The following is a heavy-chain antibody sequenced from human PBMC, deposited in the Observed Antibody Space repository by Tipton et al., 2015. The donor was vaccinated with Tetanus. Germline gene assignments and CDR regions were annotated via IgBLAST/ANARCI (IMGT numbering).Heavy chain of an antibody. CDR3: ARDQARGARGWNYFDC. CDR1: GGSISSGGYY. V-gene: IGHV4-31*03. CDR2: IYSSGST. D-gene: IGHD1-26*01. J-gene: IGHJ4*02. Sequence: TLSLTCTVSGGSISSGGYYWSWIRQRPGKGLEWIGDIYSSGSTYSNPSLKGRVTISVDTSKNQFSLRLDSVTAVDTAVYYCARDQARGARGWNYFDCWGQGTLVTVSS.